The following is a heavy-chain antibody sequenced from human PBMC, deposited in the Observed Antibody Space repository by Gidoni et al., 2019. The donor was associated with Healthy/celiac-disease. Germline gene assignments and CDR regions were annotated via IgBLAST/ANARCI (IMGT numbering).Heavy chain of an antibody. D-gene: IGHD7-27*01. CDR2: IYTSGST. Sequence: QVQLQESGPGLVKPSQTLSLTCTVSAGSISSGSYYWSWIRQPAGKGLEWIGRIYTSGSTNYNPSLKSRVTISVDTSKNQFSLKLSSVTAADTAGYYCARVLGSYYYYYMDVWGKGTTVTVSS. V-gene: IGHV4-61*02. CDR3: ARVLGSYYYYYMDV. CDR1: AGSISSGSYY. J-gene: IGHJ6*03.